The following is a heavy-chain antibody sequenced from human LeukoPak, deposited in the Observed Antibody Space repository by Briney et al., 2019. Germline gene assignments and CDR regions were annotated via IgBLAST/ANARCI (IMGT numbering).Heavy chain of an antibody. D-gene: IGHD2-2*01. Sequence: WASVKVSCKASGYTFTGHYMHWVRQAPGQGLEWMGWINPNSGGTNYAQKFQGRVTMTRDTSISTAYMELSRLRSDDTAVYYCARVEVYCSSTSCSDYWGQGTLVTVSS. CDR1: GYTFTGHY. CDR2: INPNSGGT. CDR3: ARVEVYCSSTSCSDY. J-gene: IGHJ4*02. V-gene: IGHV1-2*02.